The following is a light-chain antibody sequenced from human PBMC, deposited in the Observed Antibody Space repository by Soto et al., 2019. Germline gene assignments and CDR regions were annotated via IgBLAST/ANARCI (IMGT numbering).Light chain of an antibody. Sequence: DIQMTQSPSTLSASVGDRVTITCRASQSISSWLAWYQQKPGQAPKLLIYDASRLESGVPSRFSGSGSGTEFTLTISSLQPDDFATYYCQQYNSYPFTGGPGTKVDIK. CDR1: QSISSW. V-gene: IGKV1-5*01. CDR3: QQYNSYPFT. J-gene: IGKJ3*01. CDR2: DAS.